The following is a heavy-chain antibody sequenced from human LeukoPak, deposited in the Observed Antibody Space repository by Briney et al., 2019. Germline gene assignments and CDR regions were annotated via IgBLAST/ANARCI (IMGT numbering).Heavy chain of an antibody. J-gene: IGHJ1*01. V-gene: IGHV3-74*01. Sequence: GGSLRLSCAASGFTFSSYWMHWVRQAPGKGLVWVSRISSDGSSTSYADSVKGRFTISRDNAKNSLYLQMNSLRAEDTAVYYCARDYYYDSSGYYYEPEYFQHWGQGTLVTVSS. CDR2: ISSDGSST. CDR3: ARDYYYDSSGYYYEPEYFQH. CDR1: GFTFSSYW. D-gene: IGHD3-22*01.